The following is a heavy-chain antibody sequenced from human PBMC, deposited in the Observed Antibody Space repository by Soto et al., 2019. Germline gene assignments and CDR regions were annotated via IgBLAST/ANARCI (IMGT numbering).Heavy chain of an antibody. D-gene: IGHD6-19*01. J-gene: IGHJ4*02. Sequence: SGKVACNVSGYTLTELSMYWVRHAPGKGLEWMGGFDPEDGETIDAQKFQGRVTMTEDTSTDTAYMELSSLRSEDTAVYYCATGRSSGLFDYWGQRTLVSVSS. CDR2: FDPEDGET. CDR1: GYTLTELS. CDR3: ATGRSSGLFDY. V-gene: IGHV1-24*01.